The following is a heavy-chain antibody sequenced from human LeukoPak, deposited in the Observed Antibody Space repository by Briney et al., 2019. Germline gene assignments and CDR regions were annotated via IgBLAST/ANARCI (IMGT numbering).Heavy chain of an antibody. J-gene: IGHJ4*02. Sequence: GGSLRLSCAASGFTFSSYAMSWVRQAPGKGLEWVSATSGSGGTTYYADSVKGRFTISRDNSKNTLYLQMNSLRAEDTAVYYCAKAKYYYGSGRLTLDYWGQGALVTVSS. D-gene: IGHD3-10*01. CDR2: TSGSGGTT. CDR3: AKAKYYYGSGRLTLDY. CDR1: GFTFSSYA. V-gene: IGHV3-23*01.